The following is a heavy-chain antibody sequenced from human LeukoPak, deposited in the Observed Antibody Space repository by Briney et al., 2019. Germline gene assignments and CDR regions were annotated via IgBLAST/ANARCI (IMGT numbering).Heavy chain of an antibody. CDR1: GRSLSPYY. V-gene: IGHV4-59*13. D-gene: IGHD3-22*01. CDR2: IYYSGST. J-gene: IGHJ4*02. CDR3: AREFYYDSSGYFFN. Sequence: SDTQSLMHTVCGRSLSPYYWIWIRQPPGKGLEGIGFIYYSGSTNYNPSLKSRVTISVDTSKNQFSLRLSSVTAADTAVYYCAREFYYDSSGYFFNWGQGTLVTVSS.